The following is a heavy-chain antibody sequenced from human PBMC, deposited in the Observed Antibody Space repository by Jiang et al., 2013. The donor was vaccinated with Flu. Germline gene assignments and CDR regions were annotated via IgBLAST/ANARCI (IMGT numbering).Heavy chain of an antibody. CDR2: IYPGDSET. V-gene: IGHV5-51*01. Sequence: CGAEVKKPGESLKISCKASGYTFSSYWIGWVRQMPGKGLEWMGVIYPGDSETRYSPSFQGQVTISADKSISTAYLQWSSLKASDTARYYCARRWSNYYLSEFDYWGQGILVTVSP. J-gene: IGHJ4*02. CDR3: ARRWSNYYLSEFDY. D-gene: IGHD3-3*01. CDR1: GYTFSSYW.